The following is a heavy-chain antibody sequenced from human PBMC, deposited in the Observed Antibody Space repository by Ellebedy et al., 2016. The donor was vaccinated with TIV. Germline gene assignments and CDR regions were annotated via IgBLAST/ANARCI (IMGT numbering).Heavy chain of an antibody. Sequence: GGSLRLXCSASGFTFSSYAMHWVRQAPGKGLEYVSAISSNGGSTYYADSVKGRFTISRDNSKNTLYLQMSSLRAEDTAVYYCVNGQVAAYFDYWGQGTLVTVSS. CDR2: ISSNGGST. J-gene: IGHJ4*02. CDR3: VNGQVAAYFDY. CDR1: GFTFSSYA. D-gene: IGHD6-19*01. V-gene: IGHV3-64D*06.